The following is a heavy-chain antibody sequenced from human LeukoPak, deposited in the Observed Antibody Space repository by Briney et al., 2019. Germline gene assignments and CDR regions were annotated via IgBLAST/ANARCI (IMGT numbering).Heavy chain of an antibody. CDR1: GASISDSH. CDR2: ISYSGSA. Sequence: SETLSLTCSVSGASISDSHWSWIRQPPGKGLEWIAYISYSGSAKYNPSLQSRVTMSADTSKNHVSLWLTSVTAADTAVYYCARQSRTTLTRGILITDANWFDPWGQGILVTVSS. V-gene: IGHV4-59*08. D-gene: IGHD4-17*01. CDR3: ARQSRTTLTRGILITDANWFDP. J-gene: IGHJ5*02.